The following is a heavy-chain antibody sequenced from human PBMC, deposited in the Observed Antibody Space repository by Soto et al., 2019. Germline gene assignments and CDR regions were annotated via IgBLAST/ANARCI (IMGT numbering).Heavy chain of an antibody. CDR2: IKTKVESCAT. CDR3: TRRHCSGGGCYSDFDF. Sequence: EVQLVESGGGLVQPGGSLKLSCAASGFTLSGFDVHWVRQAAGEGLEWVARIKTKVESCATEYAASVKGRFSISRDDAKNTAYLEMNSLKTEDTAVYYCTRRHCSGGGCYSDFDFWGQGSLVTVSS. D-gene: IGHD2-15*01. J-gene: IGHJ4*02. V-gene: IGHV3-73*01. CDR1: GFTLSGFD.